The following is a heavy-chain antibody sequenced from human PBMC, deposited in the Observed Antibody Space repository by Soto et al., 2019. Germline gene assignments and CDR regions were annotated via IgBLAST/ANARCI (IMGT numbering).Heavy chain of an antibody. Sequence: GGSLRLSCAASGFPFSSYGMHWVRQSPGKGLEWVAVISYDGSNKYYADSVKGRFTISRDNSKNTLYLQMNSLRAEDTAVYYCAKGEGQWFGELSHFGAFDIWGQGNMVTVSS. CDR2: ISYDGSNK. J-gene: IGHJ3*02. CDR1: GFPFSSYG. V-gene: IGHV3-30*18. D-gene: IGHD3-10*01. CDR3: AKGEGQWFGELSHFGAFDI.